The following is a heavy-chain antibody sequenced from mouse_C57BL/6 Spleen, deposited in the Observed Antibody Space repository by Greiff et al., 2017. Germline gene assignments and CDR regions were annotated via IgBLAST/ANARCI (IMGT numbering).Heavy chain of an antibody. CDR1: GFNIKDDY. J-gene: IGHJ2*01. CDR2: IDPENGDT. CDR3: TTLHYYGSSYGEGY. D-gene: IGHD1-1*01. Sequence: VQLQQSGAELVRPGASVKLSCTASGFNIKDDYMHWVKQRPEQGLEWIGWIDPENGDTEYASKFQGKATITADTSSNTAYLQLSSLTSEDTAVYYCTTLHYYGSSYGEGYWGQGTTLTVSS. V-gene: IGHV14-4*01.